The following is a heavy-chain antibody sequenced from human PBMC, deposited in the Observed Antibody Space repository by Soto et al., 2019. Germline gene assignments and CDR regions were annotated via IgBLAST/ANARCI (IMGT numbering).Heavy chain of an antibody. CDR1: GGSISSYY. D-gene: IGHD6-19*01. CDR3: ARDGDSRGWYRRYFDY. CDR2: IYTSGST. V-gene: IGHV4-4*07. Sequence: SETLSLTCTVSGGSISSYYWSWIRQPAGKGLEWIGRIYTSGSTNYNPSLKSRVTMSVDTSKNQFSLKLSSVTAADTAVYYCARDGDSRGWYRRYFDYWGQGTLVTVSS. J-gene: IGHJ4*02.